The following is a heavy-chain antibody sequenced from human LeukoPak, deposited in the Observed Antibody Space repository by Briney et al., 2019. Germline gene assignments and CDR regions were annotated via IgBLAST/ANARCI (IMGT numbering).Heavy chain of an antibody. V-gene: IGHV4-59*02. CDR3: ARDGTVATNWFDP. D-gene: IGHD5-12*01. CDR2: IKSSGST. Sequence: KPSETLSLTCTVSGGSVSSYYWSWIRQPPGKGLEWIGYIKSSGSTNYNPSLKSRITISIDTSKNHFSLRLNSVTAADTAVYYCARDGTVATNWFDPWGQGTLVTVSS. CDR1: GGSVSSYY. J-gene: IGHJ5*02.